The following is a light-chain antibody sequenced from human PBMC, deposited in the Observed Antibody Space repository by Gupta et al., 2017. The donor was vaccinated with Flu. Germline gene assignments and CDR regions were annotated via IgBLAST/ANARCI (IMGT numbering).Light chain of an antibody. CDR3: QQEDSWPKT. V-gene: IGKV3-15*01. J-gene: IGKJ2*01. CDR1: QSVSSN. CDR2: DAS. Sequence: EIVMTQSPATLSVSPGERATLSCRASQSVSSNLARSPQKPGQAPRLLLYDASTRSTGIPARFSDNGSVTEFTLTISSLQSADFAVYSSQQEDSWPKTFGQGTKMEIK.